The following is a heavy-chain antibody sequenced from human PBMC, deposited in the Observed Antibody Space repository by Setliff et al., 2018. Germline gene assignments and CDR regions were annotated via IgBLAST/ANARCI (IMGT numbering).Heavy chain of an antibody. D-gene: IGHD5-18*01. Sequence: SVKVSCKASGATFSSYGISWVRQAPGQGLEWMGGTIPSFGSTNYAQKFQGRVTIITDESTSTAYMELSSLRTEDSAVYYCAREGVDTRSSTDYRYHMDVWGKGTTVTVSS. CDR1: GATFSSYG. CDR3: AREGVDTRSSTDYRYHMDV. V-gene: IGHV1-69*05. J-gene: IGHJ6*03. CDR2: TIPSFGST.